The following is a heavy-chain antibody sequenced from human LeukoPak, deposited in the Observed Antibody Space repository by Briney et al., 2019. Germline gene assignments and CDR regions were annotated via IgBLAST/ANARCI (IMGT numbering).Heavy chain of an antibody. J-gene: IGHJ4*02. D-gene: IGHD3-22*01. Sequence: SVKVSCKASGGSFSDYSISWVRQAPGQGLEWMGRIIPILNITHYAQKFQGRVTIAADKSTSTAYMELSSLRSEDTAMYYCARDDDRAREIDYWGQGTLVTVSS. CDR1: GGSFSDYS. CDR2: IIPILNIT. V-gene: IGHV1-69*04. CDR3: ARDDDRAREIDY.